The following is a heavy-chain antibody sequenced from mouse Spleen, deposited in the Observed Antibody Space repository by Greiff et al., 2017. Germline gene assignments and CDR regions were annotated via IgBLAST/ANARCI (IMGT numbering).Heavy chain of an antibody. CDR2: ISSGGSYT. Sequence: EVKLVESGGGLVKPGGSLKLSCAASGFTFSSYAMSWVRQTPEKRLEWVATISSGGSYTYYPDSVKGRFTISRDNAKNTLYLQMSSLRSEDTAMYYCARRDYDGRPDWYFDVWGAGTTVTVSS. V-gene: IGHV5-9-1*01. CDR1: GFTFSSYA. D-gene: IGHD2-4*01. J-gene: IGHJ1*01. CDR3: ARRDYDGRPDWYFDV.